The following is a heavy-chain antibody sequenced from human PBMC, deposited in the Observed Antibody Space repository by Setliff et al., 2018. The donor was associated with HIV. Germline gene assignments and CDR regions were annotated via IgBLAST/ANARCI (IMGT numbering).Heavy chain of an antibody. D-gene: IGHD2-2*01. V-gene: IGHV4-39*01. Sequence: SETLSLTCTVSGGSISIHPFYWGWIRQPPGKGLEWIGSIHYGGTTYSNPSLRSRVAFSVDTSKNQFSLQLSSVTAADMAVYYCARTRDCSSSGCFYHAFDMWGQRTMVTVSS. CDR3: ARTRDCSSSGCFYHAFDM. CDR1: GGSISIHPFY. CDR2: IHYGGTT. J-gene: IGHJ3*02.